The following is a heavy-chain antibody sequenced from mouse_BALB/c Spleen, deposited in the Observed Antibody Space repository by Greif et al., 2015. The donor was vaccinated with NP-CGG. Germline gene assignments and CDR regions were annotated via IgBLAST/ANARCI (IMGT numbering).Heavy chain of an antibody. Sequence: VQGVESGPQLVRPGASVKISCKASGYSFTSYWMHWVKQRPGQGLEWIGMIDPSDSETRLNQKFKDKATLTVDKSSSTAYMQLSSPTSEDSAVYYCARRLGITTVGYFDVWGAGTTVTVSS. V-gene: IGHV1S126*01. J-gene: IGHJ1*01. D-gene: IGHD1-1*01. CDR3: ARRLGITTVGYFDV. CDR1: GYSFTSYW. CDR2: IDPSDSET.